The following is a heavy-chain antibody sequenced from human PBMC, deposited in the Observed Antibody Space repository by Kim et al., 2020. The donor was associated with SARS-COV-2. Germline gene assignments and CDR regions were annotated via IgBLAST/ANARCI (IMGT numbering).Heavy chain of an antibody. CDR2: IRSKAYGGTT. CDR3: TRAHNIGRWAYYYYSYMDV. D-gene: IGHD5-12*01. CDR1: GFTFGDYA. J-gene: IGHJ6*03. Sequence: GGSLRLSCTASGFTFGDYAMSWVRQAPGKGLEWVGFIRSKAYGGTTEYAASVKGRFTISRDDSKSIAYLQINSLKTEDTAVYYCTRAHNIGRWAYYYYSYMDVWGKGTTGTVSS. V-gene: IGHV3-49*04.